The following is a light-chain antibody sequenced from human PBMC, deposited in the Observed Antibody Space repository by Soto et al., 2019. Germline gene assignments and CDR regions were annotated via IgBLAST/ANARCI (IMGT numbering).Light chain of an antibody. CDR3: QQYYNSPT. CDR1: QSVSSN. CDR2: GTS. V-gene: IGKV3D-15*01. Sequence: EIVMTQSPSTLSVSPGERATLSCRASQSVSSNLAWYQLKFGQAPRLLIYGTSTRATGIPARCSGSGSGTDFTLTISSLQSEDFAVYFCQQYYNSPTFGQGTKVDIK. J-gene: IGKJ1*01.